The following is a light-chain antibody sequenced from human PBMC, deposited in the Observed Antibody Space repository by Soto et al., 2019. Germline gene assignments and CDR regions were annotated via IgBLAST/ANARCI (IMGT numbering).Light chain of an antibody. J-gene: IGLJ2*01. CDR1: SSNNGAGYD. CDR3: QSYDSSLSGGVV. CDR2: GNI. Sequence: QAVVTQPPSVSGAPGQRVTISCTGSSSNNGAGYDVHWYQRLPGTAPKLLIFGNINRPSGVPDRFSGSTSGTSASLAITGLQAEDEAEYYCQSYDSSLSGGVVFGGGTKLTVL. V-gene: IGLV1-40*01.